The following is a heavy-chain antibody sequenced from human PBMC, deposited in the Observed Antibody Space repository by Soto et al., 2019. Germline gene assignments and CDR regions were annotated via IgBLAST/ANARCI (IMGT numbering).Heavy chain of an antibody. J-gene: IGHJ4*02. CDR1: GGSVSSGSYY. CDR3: ATMSSSGYPRGY. V-gene: IGHV4-61*01. D-gene: IGHD3-22*01. Sequence: QVQLQESGPGLVKPSETLSLTCIVSGGSVSSGSYYWSWIRQPPGKGLEWIGFIYYTGRTSYNPSLESRVTISVDTSKTQFSLKLSSVTAADTAVYFCATMSSSGYPRGYWGRGTLVTVSS. CDR2: IYYTGRT.